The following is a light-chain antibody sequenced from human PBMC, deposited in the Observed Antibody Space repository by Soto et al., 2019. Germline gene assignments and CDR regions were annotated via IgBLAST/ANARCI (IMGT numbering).Light chain of an antibody. CDR2: EVT. V-gene: IGLV2-8*01. CDR3: SSYVGSVV. CDR1: SSDFGGYNY. Sequence: QSALTQPPSASGSPGQSVTISCTGTSSDFGGYNYVSWYQQHPGKAPKLVIYEVTKRPSGVPDRFSGSKSGNTASLTVSGLQAEDEADYSCSSYVGSVVFGGGTKVTVL. J-gene: IGLJ2*01.